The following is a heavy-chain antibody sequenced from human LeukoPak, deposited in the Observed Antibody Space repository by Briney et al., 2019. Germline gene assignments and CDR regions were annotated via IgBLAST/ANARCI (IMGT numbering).Heavy chain of an antibody. CDR3: TTDSYCSTTTCYASSNYYYGLDA. J-gene: IGHJ6*02. D-gene: IGHD2-2*01. CDR1: GITFSNAW. CDR2: IYRNADGGTT. V-gene: IGHV3-15*05. Sequence: KAGGSLRLSCAAPGITFSNAWMTWVRQAPGKGLEWVGRIYRNADGGTTDYAAPVKGRFTISRDDSKNTLYLQMNSLKTEDTAVYYCTTDSYCSTTTCYASSNYYYGLDAWGQGTSVTVSS.